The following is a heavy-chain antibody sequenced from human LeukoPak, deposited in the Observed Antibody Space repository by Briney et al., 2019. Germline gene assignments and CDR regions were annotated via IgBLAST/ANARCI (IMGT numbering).Heavy chain of an antibody. Sequence: GGSLRLSCAASGFTFSNYWMTWVRQPRGKGLEWVAHVKPDGSEKSYVDSVKGRFTISRDNAQNSLYLQMNSLRAEDTAVYYCARDRDYCVFDYWGQGTLVTVSS. J-gene: IGHJ4*02. CDR3: ARDRDYCVFDY. CDR1: GFTFSNYW. D-gene: IGHD2-15*01. CDR2: VKPDGSEK. V-gene: IGHV3-7*01.